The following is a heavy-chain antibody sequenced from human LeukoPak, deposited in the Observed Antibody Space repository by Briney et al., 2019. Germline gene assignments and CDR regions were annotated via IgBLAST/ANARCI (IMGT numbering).Heavy chain of an antibody. CDR1: GFTFSSYE. J-gene: IGHJ4*02. Sequence: GSLRLSCEASGFTFSSYEMNWVRQAPGKGLEWVSYISSSGSTIYYADSVKGRFTISRDNAKNSLYLQMNSLRAEDTAVYYCARDQGLLVVAGRFGYWGQGTLVTVSS. D-gene: IGHD6-19*01. CDR2: ISSSGSTI. CDR3: ARDQGLLVVAGRFGY. V-gene: IGHV3-48*03.